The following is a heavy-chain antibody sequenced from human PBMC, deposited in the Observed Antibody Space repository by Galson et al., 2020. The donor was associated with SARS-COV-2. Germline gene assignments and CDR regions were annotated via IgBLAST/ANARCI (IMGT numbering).Heavy chain of an antibody. CDR1: GFTFSNFV. D-gene: IGHD6-13*01. J-gene: IGHJ6*02. CDR2: VSYDGSKK. Sequence: GGSLRLSCAASGFTFSNFVMHWVRQAPGKGLEWVAVVSYDGSKKYYADSVRGRFTFSRDNSKNMVHLQMDSLRPEDTAMYYCAREYIPGSRSAAGPGHNYGMDVWGQGTTVTVFS. CDR3: AREYIPGSRSAAGPGHNYGMDV. V-gene: IGHV3-30*03.